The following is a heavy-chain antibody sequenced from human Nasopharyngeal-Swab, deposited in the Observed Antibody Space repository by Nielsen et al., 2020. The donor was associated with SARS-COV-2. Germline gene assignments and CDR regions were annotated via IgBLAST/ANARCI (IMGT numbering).Heavy chain of an antibody. V-gene: IGHV3-30-3*01. CDR1: GFTFSSYA. D-gene: IGHD6-19*01. CDR2: ISYDGSNK. J-gene: IGHJ5*02. Sequence: SLSLSWAAAGFTFSSYAMHWVRQAPGKGLEWVAVISYDGSNKYYADSVKGRFTISRDNSKNTLYLQMNSLRAEDTAVYYCARAGDSSGWYFWFDPWGQGTLVTVSS. CDR3: ARAGDSSGWYFWFDP.